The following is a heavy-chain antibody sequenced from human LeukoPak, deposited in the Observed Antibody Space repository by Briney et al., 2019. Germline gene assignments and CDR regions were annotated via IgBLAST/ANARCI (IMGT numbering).Heavy chain of an antibody. J-gene: IGHJ4*02. V-gene: IGHV3-74*01. CDR3: ATFSQTLPLDY. Sequence: GGSLRLSCAASGFTFTTYWIHWVRQAPGKGLVWVSVISTDGSDTRYTDSVKGRFTMSRDNDKNTVYLQMNSLRVEDTAVYYCATFSQTLPLDYWGQGVQVTVSS. CDR1: GFTFTTYW. CDR2: ISTDGSDT.